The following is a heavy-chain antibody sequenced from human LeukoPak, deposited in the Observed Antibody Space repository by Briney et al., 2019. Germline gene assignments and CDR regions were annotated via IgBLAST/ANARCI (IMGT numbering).Heavy chain of an antibody. CDR1: GFTFSNAW. CDR2: IKSKTDGGTT. Sequence: GGSLRLSCAASGFTFSNAWMSWVRQAPGKGPEWVGRIKSKTDGGTTDYAAPVKGRFTISRDDSKNTLYLQMNNLKTEDTAVYYCTRRGSYWGIYYFDYWGQGTLVTVSS. D-gene: IGHD1-26*01. CDR3: TRRGSYWGIYYFDY. V-gene: IGHV3-15*01. J-gene: IGHJ4*02.